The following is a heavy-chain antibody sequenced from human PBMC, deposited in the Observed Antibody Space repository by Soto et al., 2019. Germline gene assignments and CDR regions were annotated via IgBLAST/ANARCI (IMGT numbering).Heavy chain of an antibody. CDR1: GGSISSGGYY. CDR3: SVEGSGSAPYYYYYMDV. J-gene: IGHJ6*03. CDR2: IYYSGST. Sequence: SETLSLTCTVSGGSISSGGYYWSWIRQHPGKGLEWIGYIYYSGSTYYNPSLKSRVTISVDTSKNQFSLKLSSVTAADTAVYYCSVEGSGSAPYYYYYMDVWGKGTTVTVSS. V-gene: IGHV4-31*03. D-gene: IGHD3-22*01.